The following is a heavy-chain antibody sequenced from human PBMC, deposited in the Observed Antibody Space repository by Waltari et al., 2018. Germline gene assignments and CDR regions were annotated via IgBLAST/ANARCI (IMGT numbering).Heavy chain of an antibody. J-gene: IGHJ3*01. CDR1: GVSLTDYY. CDR2: NNLGDIT. V-gene: IGHV4-34*02. D-gene: IGHD2-2*01. CDR3: ARDHSTSWSHDAYDV. Sequence: QVQLQQWGAGLVRPSETLSLTCDVYGVSLTDYYWTWSRQSPGKGLEWIGENNLGDITYYNPSLSSRVTISVDTSKNQVFLRLASVTAADTGMYYCARDHSTSWSHDAYDVWGPGTMVTVAS.